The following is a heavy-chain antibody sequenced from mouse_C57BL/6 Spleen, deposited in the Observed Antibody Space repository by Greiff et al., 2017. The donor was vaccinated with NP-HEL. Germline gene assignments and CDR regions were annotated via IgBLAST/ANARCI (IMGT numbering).Heavy chain of an antibody. CDR3: ARQPYDYWYFDY. CDR2: ISGGGGNT. V-gene: IGHV5-9*01. D-gene: IGHD2-4*01. Sequence: EVKLMESGGGLVKPGGSLKLSCAASGFTFSSYPMSWVRQTPEKRLEWVATISGGGGNTYYPDSVKGRFTISRDNAKNTLYLQMSSLRSEDTALYYCARQPYDYWYFDYWGQGTTLTVSS. CDR1: GFTFSSYP. J-gene: IGHJ2*01.